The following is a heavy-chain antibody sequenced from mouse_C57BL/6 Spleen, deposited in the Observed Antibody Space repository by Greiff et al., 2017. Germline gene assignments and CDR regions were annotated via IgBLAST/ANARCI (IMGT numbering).Heavy chain of an antibody. CDR3: ARGETVGPGFAY. CDR2: IYPSDGST. CDR1: GYTFTSYD. V-gene: IGHV1-85*01. J-gene: IGHJ3*01. Sequence: QVQLQQSGPELVKPGASVKLSCKASGYTFTSYDINWVQQRPGQGLEWIGWIYPSDGSTKYNEKFKGKATLPVDTSSSTAYMELHSLTSEDAAVYFCARGETVGPGFAYWGQGTLVTVSA.